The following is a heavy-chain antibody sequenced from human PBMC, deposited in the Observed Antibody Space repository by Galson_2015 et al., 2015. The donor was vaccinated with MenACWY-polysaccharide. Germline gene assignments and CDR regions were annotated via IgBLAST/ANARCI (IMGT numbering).Heavy chain of an antibody. D-gene: IGHD1-26*01. Sequence: TLYLTCTVSGGSITSYLWGWVRQPPGKGLEWIGNIHYRGSTYYNPSLKSRVTISRDTSKNQFSLNLSSVTAADTAVYYCVRASEGLGGGARFDPWGQGTLVTVSS. V-gene: IGHV4-59*01. CDR2: IHYRGST. CDR3: VRASEGLGGGARFDP. J-gene: IGHJ5*02. CDR1: GGSITSYL.